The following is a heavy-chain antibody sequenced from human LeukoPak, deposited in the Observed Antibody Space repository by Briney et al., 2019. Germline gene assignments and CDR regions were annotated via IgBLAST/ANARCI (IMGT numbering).Heavy chain of an antibody. J-gene: IGHJ6*03. CDR1: GFTFSSYA. CDR2: FSFNGEST. Sequence: GGSLRLSCAASGFTFSSYAMTWVRQAPGKGLEWVSSFSFNGESTYYADSAKGRFTISRDKSKNTLYLQMNSLRAEDTAVYYCAKGGYSNGRYYYYYMDVWGEGTTVTVSS. CDR3: AKGGYSNGRYYYYYMDV. D-gene: IGHD5-18*01. V-gene: IGHV3-23*01.